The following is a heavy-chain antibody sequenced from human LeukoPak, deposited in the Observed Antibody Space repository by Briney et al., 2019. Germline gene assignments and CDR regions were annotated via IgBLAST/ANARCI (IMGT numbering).Heavy chain of an antibody. V-gene: IGHV4-31*03. J-gene: IGHJ3*02. CDR1: GGSISSGGYY. Sequence: PSETLSLTCTVSGGSISSGGYYWSWIRQHPGKGLEWIGYIYYSGSTYYNPSLKSRVTISVDTSKNQFSLKLSSVTAADTAVYYCARDTAEGWLGAFDIWGQGTMVTVSS. CDR3: ARDTAEGWLGAFDI. CDR2: IYYSGST. D-gene: IGHD6-19*01.